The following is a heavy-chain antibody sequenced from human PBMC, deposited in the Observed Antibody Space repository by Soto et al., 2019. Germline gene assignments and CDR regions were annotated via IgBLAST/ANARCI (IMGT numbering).Heavy chain of an antibody. CDR2: IYYSGST. V-gene: IGHV4-59*08. CDR3: ARQTRGYSSSLVAFDI. D-gene: IGHD6-13*01. CDR1: AGSISSYY. Sequence: SETLSLTCTVSAGSISSYYWSWIRQPPGKGLEWIGYIYYSGSTNYNPSLKSRVTISVDTSKNQFSLKLSSVTAADTAVYYCARQTRGYSSSLVAFDIWGQGTMVTGS. J-gene: IGHJ3*02.